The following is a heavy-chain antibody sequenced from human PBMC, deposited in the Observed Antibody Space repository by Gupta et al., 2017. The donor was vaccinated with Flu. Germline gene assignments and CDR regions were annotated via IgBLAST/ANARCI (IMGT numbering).Heavy chain of an antibody. J-gene: IGHJ4*02. D-gene: IGHD3-16*01. V-gene: IGHV1-2*06. CDR3: ASPLQGTDYIWANNMFDS. CDR1: GYDFTGFY. Sequence: QVRLVQSGPEVKKPGASVKFSCRAYGYDFTGFYMHWVRQAPGQGLEWMGQINTNIGGAVYAQKFQGRVTMTSDTSVSTAYMELSSLRSDDTAVYYCASPLQGTDYIWANNMFDSWGQGTQVTVSS. CDR2: INTNIGGA.